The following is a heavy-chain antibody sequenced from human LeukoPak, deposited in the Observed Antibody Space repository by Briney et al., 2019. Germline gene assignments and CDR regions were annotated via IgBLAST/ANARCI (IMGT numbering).Heavy chain of an antibody. D-gene: IGHD4-17*01. V-gene: IGHV3-9*01. J-gene: IGHJ2*01. CDR1: GFTFDDYA. Sequence: SLRLSCAASGFTFDDYAMYWVRPVPGKGLEWVSGISWNRGSVGYADSVKGRFTISRDNAKNSLYLEMNSLRVEDTAVYYCARDKLPYGDGDWYFDLWGRGTRVIVSS. CDR3: ARDKLPYGDGDWYFDL. CDR2: ISWNRGSV.